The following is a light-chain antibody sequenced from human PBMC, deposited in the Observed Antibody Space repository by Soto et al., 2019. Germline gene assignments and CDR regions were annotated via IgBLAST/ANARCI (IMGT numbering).Light chain of an antibody. CDR3: QQSYSTPRT. CDR1: QSISSY. CDR2: AAS. Sequence: DIQMTQSPSSPSASVRDRVAITCRASQSISSYLNWYQQKPGKAPKLLIYAASSLQSGVPSRFSGSGSGTDFTLTISSLQPEDFATYYCQQSYSTPRTFGQGTKVDI. V-gene: IGKV1-39*01. J-gene: IGKJ1*01.